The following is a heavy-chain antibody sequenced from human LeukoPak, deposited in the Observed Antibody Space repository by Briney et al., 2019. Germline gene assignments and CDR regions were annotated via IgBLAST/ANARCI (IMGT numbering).Heavy chain of an antibody. CDR1: GFTFSTYS. D-gene: IGHD6-13*01. CDR3: ARIGAGSSRDY. J-gene: IGHJ4*02. V-gene: IGHV3-48*04. Sequence: GGSLRLSCTASGFTFSTYSMNWVRQAPGRGLEWVSYISGSSSSSDGGAIQYADSVKGRFTISRNNAKNSLYLQMNSLRAEDTAVYYCARIGAGSSRDYWGQGTLVTVSS. CDR2: ISGSSSSSDGGAI.